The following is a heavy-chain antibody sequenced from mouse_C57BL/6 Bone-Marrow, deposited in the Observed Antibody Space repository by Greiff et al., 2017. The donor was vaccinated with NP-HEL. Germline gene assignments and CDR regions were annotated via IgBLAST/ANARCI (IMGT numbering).Heavy chain of an antibody. CDR1: GYSFTGYY. V-gene: IGHV1-42*01. J-gene: IGHJ2*01. CDR2: INPSTGGT. CDR3: ARGRD. Sequence: VQLQQSGPELVKPGASVKISCKASGYSFTGYYMNWVKQSPEKSLEWIGEINPSTGGTTYNQKFKAKATLTVDKSSSTAYMQLKSLTSEDSAVYYCARGRDWGQGTTLTVSS.